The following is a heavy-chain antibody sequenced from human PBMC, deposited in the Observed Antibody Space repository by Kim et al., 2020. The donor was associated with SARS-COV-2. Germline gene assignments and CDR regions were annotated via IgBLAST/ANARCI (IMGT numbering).Heavy chain of an antibody. V-gene: IGHV1-3*01. CDR2: INSGKGDT. J-gene: IGHJ6*02. Sequence: ASVKVSCKASGYSFTTHGMIWVRQAPGQGLEWMGLINSGKGDTEHSQKFQGRITFATDTSATTVYMQLSSLRSEDSAVYYCARGFYYGMDVWGQGTTVTVSS. CDR3: ARGFYYGMDV. CDR1: GYSFTTHG.